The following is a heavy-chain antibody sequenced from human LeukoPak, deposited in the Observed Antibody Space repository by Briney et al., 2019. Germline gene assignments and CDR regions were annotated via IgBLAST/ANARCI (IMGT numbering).Heavy chain of an antibody. CDR1: AGSISSSSYF. J-gene: IGHJ4*02. CDR3: ARGRIRLGEAVGSV. V-gene: IGHV4-39*07. D-gene: IGHD3-10*01. Sequence: SETLSLTCTVSAGSISSSSYFWGWIRQLPGKGPEWIGNIYYSGRTYYNPSLKSRVTISVDTSKNQFSLKLSSVTAADTAMYYCARGRIRLGEAVGSVWGQGTLVTVSS. CDR2: IYYSGRT.